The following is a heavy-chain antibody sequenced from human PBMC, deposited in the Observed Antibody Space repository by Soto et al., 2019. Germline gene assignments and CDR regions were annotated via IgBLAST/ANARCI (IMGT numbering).Heavy chain of an antibody. J-gene: IGHJ6*02. D-gene: IGHD3-10*02. CDR3: ARDHGMFLSYYYYGMDV. CDR1: GFTFSRFS. V-gene: IGHV3-30*04. Sequence: GGSLRLSCAASGFTFSRFSMHWVRQAPGKGLAWVAVISYDGKNKHFAESVKGRFSVSRDDSKNTIYLEMNNLRGDDSAVYYCARDHGMFLSYYYYGMDVWGPGTTVTVSS. CDR2: ISYDGKNK.